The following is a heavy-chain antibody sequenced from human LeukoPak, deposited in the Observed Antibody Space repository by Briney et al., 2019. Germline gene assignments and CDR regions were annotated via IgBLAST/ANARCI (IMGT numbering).Heavy chain of an antibody. CDR1: GGSISRYY. CDR2: IYGSGST. CDR3: ARGVLYSSSWYQRGFDP. V-gene: IGHV4-4*07. D-gene: IGHD6-13*01. J-gene: IGHJ5*02. Sequence: SETLSLTCTVSGGSISRYYWSWIRQPAGKGLEWIGRIYGSGSTNYNPSLKSRVTMSTDTSKNQFSLKLSSVTAADTAVYYCARGVLYSSSWYQRGFDPWGQGTLVTVSS.